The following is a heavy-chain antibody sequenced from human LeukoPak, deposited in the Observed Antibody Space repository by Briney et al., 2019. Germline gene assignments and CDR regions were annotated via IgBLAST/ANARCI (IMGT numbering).Heavy chain of an antibody. D-gene: IGHD1-26*01. CDR3: ARDNLGSYYDY. V-gene: IGHV1-46*01. CDR1: GYTFTSYY. J-gene: IGHJ4*02. CDR2: VNPSGGST. Sequence: GASVKVSCKASGYTFTSYYMHWVRHAPGQGLEWKGIVNPSGGSTSYAQKFQGRVTMTRDTSTSTVYMELSSLRSEDTAVYYCARDNLGSYYDYWGQGTLVTVSS.